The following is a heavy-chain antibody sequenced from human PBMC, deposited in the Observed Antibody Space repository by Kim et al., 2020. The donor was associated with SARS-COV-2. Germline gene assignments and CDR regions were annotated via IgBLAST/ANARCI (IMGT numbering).Heavy chain of an antibody. D-gene: IGHD5-12*01. CDR3: ARGIDGYNYYNY. V-gene: IGHV4-59*01. J-gene: IGHJ4*02. CDR1: GDSISSYY. Sequence: SETLSLTCTVSGDSISSYYWSWIRQPPGKGLEWIGYIHYSGSTNYNPSLKSRGTISLDKSKKQFSLRLSSVNAADTAVYYCARGIDGYNYYNYWGQGTLVTVSS. CDR2: IHYSGST.